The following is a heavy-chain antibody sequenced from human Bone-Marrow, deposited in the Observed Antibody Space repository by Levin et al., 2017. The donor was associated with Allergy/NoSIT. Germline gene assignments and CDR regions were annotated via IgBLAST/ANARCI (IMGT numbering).Heavy chain of an antibody. Sequence: SETLSLTCTVSGGSISSGAYYWSWIRQHPGPGLEWIGYIFYTGSTYYNPSLKSRITISVDTSKTRFSVKLTSVTAADTAVYYCARIGADYGDIDSWGQGTLVTVS. CDR3: ARIGADYGDIDS. J-gene: IGHJ5*01. CDR1: GGSISSGAYY. CDR2: IFYTGST. V-gene: IGHV4-31*03. D-gene: IGHD4-17*01.